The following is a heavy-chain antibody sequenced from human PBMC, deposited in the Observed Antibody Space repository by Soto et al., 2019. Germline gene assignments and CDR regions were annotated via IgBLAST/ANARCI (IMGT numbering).Heavy chain of an antibody. CDR2: IKSKTDGGTT. D-gene: IGHD5-18*01. Sequence: PGGSLRLSCAASGFTFTDAWMSWVRQAPGKGLEWVFRIKSKTDGGTTDYDAPVKGRLSISREDSKKTLYLQMKEMKSEDTAVYYCSTSSSLYSYGQHYXWGQGTLFTVSX. V-gene: IGHV3-15*01. CDR3: STSSSLYSYGQHYX. CDR1: GFTFTDAW. J-gene: IGHJ4*02.